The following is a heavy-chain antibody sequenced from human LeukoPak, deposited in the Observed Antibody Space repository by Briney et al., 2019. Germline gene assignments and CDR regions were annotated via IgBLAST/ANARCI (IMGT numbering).Heavy chain of an antibody. CDR3: ARRYCSSTSCYSFFDY. J-gene: IGHJ4*02. V-gene: IGHV1-18*01. CDR2: ISAYNGNT. Sequence: ASVKVSCKASGYTFTSYGISWVRQAPGQGLEWMGWISAYNGNTNYAQKLQGRVTMTTDTSTSTAYMELRSLRSDDTAVYYCARRYCSSTSCYSFFDYWGQGTLVTVSS. D-gene: IGHD2-2*02. CDR1: GYTFTSYG.